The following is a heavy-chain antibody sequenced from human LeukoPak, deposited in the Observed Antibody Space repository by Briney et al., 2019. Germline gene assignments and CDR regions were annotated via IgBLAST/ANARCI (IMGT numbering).Heavy chain of an antibody. CDR1: GFTFSSYA. V-gene: IGHV3-23*01. J-gene: IGHJ4*02. Sequence: GGSLRLSCAVSGFTFSSYAMNWVRQAPGKGLEWVSGISGSGAGTYYADSVKGRFTISRDNSKNTLYLQMNSLRAEDTAVYYCAKRASGSGASLYYFDYWGQGTLVTVSS. CDR3: AKRASGSGASLYYFDY. D-gene: IGHD3-10*01. CDR2: ISGSGAGT.